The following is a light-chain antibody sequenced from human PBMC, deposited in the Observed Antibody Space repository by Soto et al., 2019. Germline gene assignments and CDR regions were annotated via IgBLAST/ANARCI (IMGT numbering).Light chain of an antibody. V-gene: IGLV1-51*02. CDR2: ENN. CDR3: GTWDSSLSAYV. Sequence: QSALTQPPSVSAAPGQKVTISCSGGSSNIGNNYVSWYQQLPGTAPKLLIYENNKRPSGIPDRFSGSKSGTSATLGITGLQTGDEADYHCGTWDSSLSAYVFGTGTRSPS. J-gene: IGLJ1*01. CDR1: SSNIGNNY.